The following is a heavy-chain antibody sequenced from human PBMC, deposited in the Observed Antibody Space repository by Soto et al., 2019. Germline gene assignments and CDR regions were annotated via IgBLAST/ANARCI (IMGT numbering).Heavy chain of an antibody. CDR1: GFTFSNDA. V-gene: IGHV3-23*01. J-gene: IGHJ4*02. Sequence: PGGSLRLSCSASGFTFSNDAMNWVRQAPGKGLEWVSRISGSGGDTYYADSVKGRFTISRDNSKNTLFLQMNSLRADDTAKYYCAKDSPVVAATFDFWGQGTLVTVSS. CDR3: AKDSPVVAATFDF. CDR2: ISGSGGDT. D-gene: IGHD2-15*01.